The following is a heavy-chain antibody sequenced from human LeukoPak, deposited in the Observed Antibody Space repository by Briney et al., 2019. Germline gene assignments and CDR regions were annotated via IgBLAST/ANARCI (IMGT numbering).Heavy chain of an antibody. CDR1: GFTFSSYW. J-gene: IGHJ4*02. Sequence: PTGGSLRLSCAASGFTFSSYWMSWVRQAPGKGLEWVSVIYSGGSTYYADSVKGRFTISRDNSKNTLYLQMNSLRAEDTAVYYCAGSSGDYVGFDYWGQGTLDTVSS. V-gene: IGHV3-66*01. CDR2: IYSGGST. CDR3: AGSSGDYVGFDY. D-gene: IGHD3-22*01.